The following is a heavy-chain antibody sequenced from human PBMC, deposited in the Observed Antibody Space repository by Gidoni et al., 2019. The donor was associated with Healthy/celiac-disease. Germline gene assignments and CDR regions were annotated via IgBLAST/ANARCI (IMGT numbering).Heavy chain of an antibody. V-gene: IGHV3-30*03. D-gene: IGHD4-17*01. CDR1: GFPFSSYG. J-gene: IGHJ4*02. CDR3: ARGGDYGDVLGFDY. CDR2: ISYDGSNK. Sequence: QVQLVESGGGVVQPGRSLRLSCAASGFPFSSYGMHWVRQAPGKGLEWVAVISYDGSNKYYADSVKGRFTISRDNSKNTLYLQMNSLRAEDTAVYYCARGGDYGDVLGFDYWGQGTLVTVSS.